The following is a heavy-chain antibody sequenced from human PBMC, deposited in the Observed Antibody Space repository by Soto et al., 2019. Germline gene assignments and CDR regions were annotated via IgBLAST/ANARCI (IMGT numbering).Heavy chain of an antibody. V-gene: IGHV1-2*02. J-gene: IGHJ6*02. CDR2: ISAYSGGT. Sequence: ASVKVSCKASGYTFTSYGISWVRQAPGQGLEWMGWISAYSGGTNYAQKFQGRVTMTRDTSISTAYMELSRLRSDDTAVYYCARAVGNYGYYYYYGMDVWGQGTTVTVSS. D-gene: IGHD1-26*01. CDR1: GYTFTSYG. CDR3: ARAVGNYGYYYYYGMDV.